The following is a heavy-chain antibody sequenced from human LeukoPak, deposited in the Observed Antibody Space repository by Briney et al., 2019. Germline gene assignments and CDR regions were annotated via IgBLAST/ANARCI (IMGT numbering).Heavy chain of an antibody. CDR2: IYYSGST. CDR1: GGSISSGSYY. Sequence: SQTLSLTCTVSGGSISSGSYYWSWIRQPPGKGLEWIGYIYYSGSTNYNPSLKSRVTISVDTSKNQFSLKLSSVTAADTAVYYCARARTDDSSGYYYLGGYYFDYWGQGTLVTVSS. D-gene: IGHD3-22*01. V-gene: IGHV4-61*01. CDR3: ARARTDDSSGYYYLGGYYFDY. J-gene: IGHJ4*02.